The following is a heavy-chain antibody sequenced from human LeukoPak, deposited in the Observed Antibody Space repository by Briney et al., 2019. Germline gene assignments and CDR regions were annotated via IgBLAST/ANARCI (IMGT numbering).Heavy chain of an antibody. Sequence: SVKVSCKASGGSLTNYAFNWVRQAPGQGLEWMGGIIPLLGTTRYAQKFQGRVTITTDDSTNTAYMEMSTLRSEDTAVYFCANSSTTLNVFGPWGQGTLVTVSS. CDR2: IIPLLGTT. D-gene: IGHD2-2*01. CDR3: ANSSTTLNVFGP. J-gene: IGHJ5*02. V-gene: IGHV1-69*05. CDR1: GGSLTNYA.